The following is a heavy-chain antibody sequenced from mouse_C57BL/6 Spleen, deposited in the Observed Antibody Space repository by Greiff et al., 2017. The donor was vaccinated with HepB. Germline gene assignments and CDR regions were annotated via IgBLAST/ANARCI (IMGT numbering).Heavy chain of an antibody. D-gene: IGHD1-1*01. CDR3: ARNYCSSYLYYFEC. CDR2: ISSGSSTI. J-gene: IGHJ2*01. Sequence: EVQRVESGGGLVKPGGSLKLSCAASGFTFSDYGMHWVRQAPEKGLEWVAYISSGSSTIYYADTVKGRFTISRDNAKNTLFLQMTSLRSEDTALYYCARNYCSSYLYYFECRGTGLTLTAAS. V-gene: IGHV5-17*01. CDR1: GFTFSDYG.